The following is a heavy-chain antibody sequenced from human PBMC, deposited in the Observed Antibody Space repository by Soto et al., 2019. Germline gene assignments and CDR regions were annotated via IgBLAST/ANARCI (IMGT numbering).Heavy chain of an antibody. J-gene: IGHJ3*02. D-gene: IGHD6-13*01. V-gene: IGHV4-30-2*01. Sequence: SETLSLTCAVSGGSISSGGYSWSWIRQPPGKGLEWIGYIYHSGSTYYNPSLKSRVTISVDRSKNQFSLKLSSVTAADTAVYYCARESIAAAGKPDDAFDIWGQGTMVTVSS. CDR2: IYHSGST. CDR3: ARESIAAAGKPDDAFDI. CDR1: GGSISSGGYS.